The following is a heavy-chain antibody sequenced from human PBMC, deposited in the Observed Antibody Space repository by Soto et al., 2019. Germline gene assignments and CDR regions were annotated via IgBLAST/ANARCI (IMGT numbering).Heavy chain of an antibody. V-gene: IGHV4-31*03. CDR2: IYYSGST. CDR1: GGSISSGGYY. D-gene: IGHD3-10*01. CDR3: ARYGSGSYYPTTSDY. J-gene: IGHJ4*02. Sequence: SETLSLTCTVSGGSISSGGYYWSWIRQHPGKGLECIGYIYYSGSTYYNPSLKSRVTISVDTSENQFSLKLSSVTAADTAVYYCARYGSGSYYPTTSDYWGQGTLVTVSS.